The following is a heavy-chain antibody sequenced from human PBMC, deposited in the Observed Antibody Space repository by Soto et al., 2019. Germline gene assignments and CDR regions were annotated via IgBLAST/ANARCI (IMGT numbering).Heavy chain of an antibody. J-gene: IGHJ4*02. CDR1: GFIFNGYG. V-gene: IGHV3-30*04. D-gene: IGHD5-12*01. Sequence: PGGSLRLSCAASGFIFNGYGLHWVRQAPGKGLEWVAMISYDGSNKYYADSVKGRLTISRDNSKNTMYLQMNSLRPEDTAVYYCARERGGYSDYWGQGTLVTVSS. CDR3: ARERGGYSDY. CDR2: ISYDGSNK.